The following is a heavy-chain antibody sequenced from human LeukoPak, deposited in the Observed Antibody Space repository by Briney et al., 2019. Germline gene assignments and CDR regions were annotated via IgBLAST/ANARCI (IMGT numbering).Heavy chain of an antibody. CDR2: ISGSGGST. CDR1: GFTFSSYA. J-gene: IGHJ4*02. CDR3: AKAPRDSSGYYYVGDY. D-gene: IGHD3-22*01. V-gene: IGHV3-23*01. Sequence: GGSLRLSCAASGFTFSSYAMSWVRQAPGKGLEWVSVISGSGGSTWYADSVKGRFTISRDNSKNTLYLQMDRLRAEDTAVYYCAKAPRDSSGYYYVGDYWGQGTLVTVSS.